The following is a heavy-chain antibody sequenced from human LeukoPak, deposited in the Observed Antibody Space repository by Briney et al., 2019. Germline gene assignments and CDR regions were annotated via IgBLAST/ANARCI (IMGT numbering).Heavy chain of an antibody. J-gene: IGHJ4*02. V-gene: IGHV3-66*01. CDR3: ARARTYSSGWWYYFDY. CDR1: GFTVSSNY. D-gene: IGHD6-19*01. Sequence: GGSLRLSCAASGFTVSSNYMSWVRQAPGEGLEWVSILYSGSSTYYADSVKGRFTISRDTSRNTLYLQMNSLRAEDTAIYYCARARTYSSGWWYYFDYWGQGTLVTVSS. CDR2: LYSGSST.